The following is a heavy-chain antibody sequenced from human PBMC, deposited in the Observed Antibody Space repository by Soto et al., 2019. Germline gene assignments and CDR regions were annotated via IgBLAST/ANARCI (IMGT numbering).Heavy chain of an antibody. V-gene: IGHV5-10-1*01. CDR1: GYTFPIYH. Sequence: GEPLTISCEASGYTFPIYHISWVRQMPGQGLAWVGMIDPSVSRTMYRPSSRARITISVDKSINTAYLEWGRLKASDTALYYSPRHDSNGDFDFWGQG. J-gene: IGHJ4*02. D-gene: IGHD2-8*01. CDR2: IDPSVSRT. CDR3: PRHDSNGDFDF.